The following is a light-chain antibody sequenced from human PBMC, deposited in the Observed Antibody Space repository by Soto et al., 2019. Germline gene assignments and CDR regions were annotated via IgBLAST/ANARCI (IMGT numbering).Light chain of an antibody. Sequence: DIQLTQSPSSLSASVGDRVTITCRASQTIGTYLNWIQQKPGKAPKLLIYAASNLQSGVPSRFSGSASGAAFTHPLSSVEPQDSGTYYYQESYSDPFFSFSPGTKVDMK. V-gene: IGKV1-39*01. CDR1: QTIGTY. CDR3: QESYSDPFFS. J-gene: IGKJ3*01. CDR2: AAS.